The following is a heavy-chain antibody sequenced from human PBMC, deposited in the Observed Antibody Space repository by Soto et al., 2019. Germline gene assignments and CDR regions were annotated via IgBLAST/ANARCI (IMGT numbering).Heavy chain of an antibody. J-gene: IGHJ6*02. V-gene: IGHV3-23*01. Sequence: GGSLRLSCAASGFTFSSYAMSWVRQAPGKGLEWVSAISGSGGSTYYADSVKGRFTISRDNSKNTLYLQINSLRAEDTAVYYCAKVLSGYSYPYYYYDMDVWGQGTTVTDSS. D-gene: IGHD3-22*01. CDR2: ISGSGGST. CDR1: GFTFSSYA. CDR3: AKVLSGYSYPYYYYDMDV.